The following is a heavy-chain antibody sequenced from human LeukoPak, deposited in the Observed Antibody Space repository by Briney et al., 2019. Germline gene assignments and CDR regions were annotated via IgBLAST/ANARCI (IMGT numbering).Heavy chain of an antibody. D-gene: IGHD2-21*02. CDR1: GFTFSTYA. J-gene: IGHJ4*02. Sequence: PGGSLRLSCAASGFTFSTYAMSWVRQAPRKGLEWVSAISGSGDSTYYADSVKGRFTISRDNSKNTLYLQVNSLRAEDTAIYYCAKDGDLPVVVTDGFFDYWGQGSLVTVSA. CDR3: AKDGDLPVVVTDGFFDY. CDR2: ISGSGDST. V-gene: IGHV3-23*01.